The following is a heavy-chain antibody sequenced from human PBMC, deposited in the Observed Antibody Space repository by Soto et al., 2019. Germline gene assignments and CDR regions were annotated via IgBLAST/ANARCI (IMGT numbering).Heavy chain of an antibody. CDR2: ISSNSAYI. CDR1: GFTFRRFT. J-gene: IGHJ5*02. V-gene: IGHV3-21*01. Sequence: PGGALRLSCAASGFTFRRFTMNWVRQAPGKGLEWVSTISSNSAYIYYTDALRGRFTISRDNAKNSLHLQMNSLRAEDTAVYYCTRDASRDSGARGWFDPWGPGTLVTVSS. D-gene: IGHD6-25*01. CDR3: TRDASRDSGARGWFDP.